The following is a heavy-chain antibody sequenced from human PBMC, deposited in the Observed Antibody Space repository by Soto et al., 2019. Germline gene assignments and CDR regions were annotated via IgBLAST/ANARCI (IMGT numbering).Heavy chain of an antibody. CDR3: AKWHTVYIDSSACSRFDC. CDR2: ISGGGDTT. J-gene: IGHJ4*02. D-gene: IGHD3-22*01. Sequence: GGALRPSCAASGFTFSSYAMTWVRPAPGKGLELVSAISGGGDTTYSADSVKGRFTISRDNSKTTLYLQLNSLSAEDTATYYCAKWHTVYIDSSACSRFDCWGRGALVT. V-gene: IGHV3-23*01. CDR1: GFTFSSYA.